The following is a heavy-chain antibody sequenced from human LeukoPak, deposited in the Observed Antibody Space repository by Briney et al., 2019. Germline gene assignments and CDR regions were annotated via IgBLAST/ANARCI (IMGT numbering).Heavy chain of an antibody. J-gene: IGHJ4*02. CDR3: ARLGEMAFDY. Sequence: SETLSLTCTVSGGSISSGSYYWSWIRQPAGKGLEWIGRIYTSGSTNYNPSLKSRVTISVDTSKNQFSLKLSSVTAADTAVYYCARLGEMAFDYWGQGTLVTVSS. CDR2: IYTSGST. V-gene: IGHV4-61*02. D-gene: IGHD5-24*01. CDR1: GGSISSGSYY.